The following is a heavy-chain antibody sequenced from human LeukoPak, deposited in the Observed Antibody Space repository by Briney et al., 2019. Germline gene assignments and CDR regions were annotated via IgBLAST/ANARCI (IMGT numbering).Heavy chain of an antibody. J-gene: IGHJ3*02. CDR3: ARDTSPHIAGLYYDVFDI. CDR1: GFTFSSYS. Sequence: QSGGSLRLSCAASGFTFSSYSMNWVRQAPGKGLEWVSYISSSSSTIYYADSVKGRFTISRDNAKNSLYLQMNSLRAEDTALYYCARDTSPHIAGLYYDVFDIWGQGTMVTVSS. D-gene: IGHD3-3*01. V-gene: IGHV3-48*04. CDR2: ISSSSSTI.